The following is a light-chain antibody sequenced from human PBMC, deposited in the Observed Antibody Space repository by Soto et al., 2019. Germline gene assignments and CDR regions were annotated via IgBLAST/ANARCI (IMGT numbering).Light chain of an antibody. Sequence: QSALTQPAPVSGSPGQSITIPCTGSSNDIGGYNYVSWYQQHPGRAPKLVIYKVSDRPSGVSTRFSASKSGNTASLTISGLQAEDEADYYCCSYAGSYNFVFGTGTKVTVL. CDR2: KVS. CDR1: SNDIGGYNY. J-gene: IGLJ1*01. V-gene: IGLV2-14*01. CDR3: CSYAGSYNFV.